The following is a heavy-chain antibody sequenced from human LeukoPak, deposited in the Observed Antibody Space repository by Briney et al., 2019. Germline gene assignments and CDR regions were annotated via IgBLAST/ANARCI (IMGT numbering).Heavy chain of an antibody. J-gene: IGHJ6*03. CDR2: IRQDESER. Sequence: GGSLRLSCEGSGFSFSSYWMTWVRQSPGKGPEWVANIRQDESERYTVDSVKGRFTIYRDNAKNSVYLHMNSLRAEDTALYYCARMGDYCTNGVCYPVAYYMDVWGKGTTVTVSS. D-gene: IGHD2-8*01. CDR3: ARMGDYCTNGVCYPVAYYMDV. CDR1: GFSFSSYW. V-gene: IGHV3-7*01.